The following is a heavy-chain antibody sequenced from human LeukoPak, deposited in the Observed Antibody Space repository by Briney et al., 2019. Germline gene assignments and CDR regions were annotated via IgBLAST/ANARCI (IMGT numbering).Heavy chain of an antibody. D-gene: IGHD3-22*01. Sequence: GGSLRLSCAASGFTFSSYAMSWVRQAPGKGLEWVSAISDSGGTTYYADSVKGRFTISRDNSKNTLYLQMNSLRAEDTAVYYCAKDKTSARYYDSSGYYYEGAFDIWGQGTIVTVSS. CDR3: AKDKTSARYYDSSGYYYEGAFDI. J-gene: IGHJ3*02. CDR1: GFTFSSYA. CDR2: ISDSGGTT. V-gene: IGHV3-23*01.